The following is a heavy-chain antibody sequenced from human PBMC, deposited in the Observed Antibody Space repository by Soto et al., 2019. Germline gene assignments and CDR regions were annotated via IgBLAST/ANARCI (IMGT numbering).Heavy chain of an antibody. CDR3: ARGTVAARMSD. CDR1: GGSFSGNY. V-gene: IGHV4-34*01. D-gene: IGHD6-6*01. J-gene: IGHJ1*01. CDR2: INHSGTA. Sequence: SETLCLTCAVFGGSFSGNYWSWIRQPPGKGLEWIGEINHSGTAYYTPSLKSRLTISLDMSKKEFSLRLSSVTAADTAVYFCARGTVAARMSDWGQGTLVTVSS.